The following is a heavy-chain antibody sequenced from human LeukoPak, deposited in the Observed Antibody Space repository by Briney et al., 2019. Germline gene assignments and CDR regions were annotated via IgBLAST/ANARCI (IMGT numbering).Heavy chain of an antibody. CDR1: GFTFTNYW. CDR2: IDTDGSSI. D-gene: IGHD5-24*01. J-gene: IGHJ6*02. CDR3: ARRRTVAVGYMADYYYGMDV. Sequence: GGSLRLSCAASGFTFTNYWMHWVPQVPGKGLVWVSRIDTDGSSITYADSVKGRFTISRDNAKNTLYLQMNSLRAEDTAVYYCARRRTVAVGYMADYYYGMDVWGQGTTVTVSS. V-gene: IGHV3-74*01.